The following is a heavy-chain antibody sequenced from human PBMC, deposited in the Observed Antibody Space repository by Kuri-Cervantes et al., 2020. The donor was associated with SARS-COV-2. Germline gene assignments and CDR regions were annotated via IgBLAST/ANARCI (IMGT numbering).Heavy chain of an antibody. CDR1: GFTFSDYD. V-gene: IGHV3-33*08. Sequence: GSLKLSCASSGFTFSDYDMHWVRQAPGKGLEWVAVIWYDGRNTYYTGSVKGRFTISRDNSKNMLYLEVNSLRAEDTAVYYCARNHSMDVWGTGTAVTVSS. CDR2: IWYDGRNT. CDR3: ARNHSMDV. J-gene: IGHJ6*03.